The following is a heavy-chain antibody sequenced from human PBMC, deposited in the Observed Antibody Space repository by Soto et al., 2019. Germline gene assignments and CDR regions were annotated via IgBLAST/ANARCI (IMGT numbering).Heavy chain of an antibody. V-gene: IGHV4-31*03. CDR3: ARDAAAGLYYYYGMDV. J-gene: IGHJ6*02. D-gene: IGHD6-13*01. CDR2: IYYSGST. Sequence: QVQLQESGPGLVKPSQTLSLTCTVSGGSISSGGYYWSWIRQHPGTGLEWIGYIYYSGSTYYNPSLKSRVTIALDTSKNQFSLKLSSVTAADTAVYYCARDAAAGLYYYYGMDVWGQGTTVTVSS. CDR1: GGSISSGGYY.